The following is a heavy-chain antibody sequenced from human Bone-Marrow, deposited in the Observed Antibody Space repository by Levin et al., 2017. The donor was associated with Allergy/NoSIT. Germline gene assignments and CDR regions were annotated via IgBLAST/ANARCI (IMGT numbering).Heavy chain of an antibody. CDR2: ISWNSGSI. J-gene: IGHJ1*01. D-gene: IGHD6-19*01. CDR1: GFTFDDYA. CDR3: AKVRDSIGHSSGWDGDFQH. Sequence: QPGESLKISCAASGFTFDDYAMHWVRQAPGKGLEWVSGISWNSGSIGYADSVKGRFTISRDNAKNSLYLQMNSLRAEDTALYYCAKVRDSIGHSSGWDGDFQHWGQGTLVTVSS. V-gene: IGHV3-9*01.